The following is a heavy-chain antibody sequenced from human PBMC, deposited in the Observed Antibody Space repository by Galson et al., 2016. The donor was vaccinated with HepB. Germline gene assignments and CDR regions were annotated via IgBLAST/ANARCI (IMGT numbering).Heavy chain of an antibody. CDR2: IKLDGSEK. CDR1: GFTFSRYW. V-gene: IGHV3-7*03. Sequence: SLRLSCAASGFTFSRYWMAWVRQAPGKGLEWVANIKLDGSEKYYVGSVRGRFTISRDNAKNSPYLEMNSLRVEDTAVYYCAKDHDRGWSYDYWGQGILVTVSS. J-gene: IGHJ4*02. CDR3: AKDHDRGWSYDY. D-gene: IGHD2-15*01.